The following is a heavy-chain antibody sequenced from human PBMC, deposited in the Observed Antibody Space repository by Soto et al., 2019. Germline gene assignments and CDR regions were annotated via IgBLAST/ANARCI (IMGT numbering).Heavy chain of an antibody. CDR3: ARDSGSEYSGYDLLDYYYGMDV. J-gene: IGHJ6*02. CDR1: GYTFTSYG. CDR2: ISAYNGNT. D-gene: IGHD5-12*01. Sequence: GASVKVSCKASGYTFTSYGISWVRQAPGQGLEWMGWISAYNGNTNYAQKLQGRVTMTTDTSTSTAYMELRSLRSDDTAVYYCARDSGSEYSGYDLLDYYYGMDVWGQGTTVTVSS. V-gene: IGHV1-18*01.